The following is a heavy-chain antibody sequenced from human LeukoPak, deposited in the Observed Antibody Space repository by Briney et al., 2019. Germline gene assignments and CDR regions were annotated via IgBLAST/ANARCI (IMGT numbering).Heavy chain of an antibody. CDR1: GLTFADYT. CDR2: ISGSGGST. D-gene: IGHD3-3*01. J-gene: IGHJ4*02. Sequence: GGSLRLSCAASGLTFADYTMHWVRHAPGKGLEWVSAISGSGGSTYYADSVKGRFTISRDNSKNTLYLQMNSLRDEDTGLYYCAKDPPLDFWSANFDFWGQGTRVTVSS. CDR3: AKDPPLDFWSANFDF. V-gene: IGHV3-23*01.